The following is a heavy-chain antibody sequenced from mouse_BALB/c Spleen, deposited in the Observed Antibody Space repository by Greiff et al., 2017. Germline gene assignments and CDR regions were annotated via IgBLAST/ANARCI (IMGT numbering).Heavy chain of an antibody. V-gene: IGHV14-1*02. D-gene: IGHD2-12*01. J-gene: IGHJ4*01. CDR1: GFTFNDYY. Sequence: EVQGVESGAELVRPGALVKLSCKASGFTFNDYYMHWVKQRPEQGLEWIGWIDPENGNTIYDPKFQGKASVTADTSSNTAYLQLSSLTSEDTAVYYCASYGYRYDDYYALDYWGQGTSVTVSS. CDR3: ASYGYRYDDYYALDY. CDR2: IDPENGNT.